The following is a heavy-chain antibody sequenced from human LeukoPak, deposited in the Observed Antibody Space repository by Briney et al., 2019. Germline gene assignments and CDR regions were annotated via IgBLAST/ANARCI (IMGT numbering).Heavy chain of an antibody. CDR1: IFSFNLYG. V-gene: IGHV3-23*01. J-gene: IGHJ4*02. CDR3: ARGVVAAAGRTFDF. Sequence: GGSLRLSCAASIFSFNLYGISWVRQAPGKGLEWIATISGSGTNTHYADSVKGRLTISRDNSKNTVYVQMNSLRAEDTAVYYCARGVVAAAGRTFDFWGQGTLVTVSS. CDR2: ISGSGTNT. D-gene: IGHD6-13*01.